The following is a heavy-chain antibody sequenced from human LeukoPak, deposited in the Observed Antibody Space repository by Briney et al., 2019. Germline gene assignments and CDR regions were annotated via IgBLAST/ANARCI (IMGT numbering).Heavy chain of an antibody. V-gene: IGHV3-7*01. D-gene: IGHD1-20*01. J-gene: IGHJ4*02. Sequence: PGGSLRLSCAASGFTFSSYWMSWVRQAPGKGLEWVANIKQDGSEKYYVDSAKGRFTISRDNAKNSLYLQMNSLRAEDTAVYYCARDQGVTGTDFLDYWGQGTLVTVSS. CDR2: IKQDGSEK. CDR1: GFTFSSYW. CDR3: ARDQGVTGTDFLDY.